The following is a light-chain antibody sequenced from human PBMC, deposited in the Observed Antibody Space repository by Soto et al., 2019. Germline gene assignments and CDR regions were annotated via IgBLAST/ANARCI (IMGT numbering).Light chain of an antibody. CDR1: SSDVGGYNY. CDR3: SSYTSSSTYVV. J-gene: IGLJ2*01. Sequence: QSALTQPASVSGSPGQSITISCTGTSSDVGGYNYVSWYQQHPGKAPKLMIYEVSNRPSGVSNRFSGSKSGNTASLTISGLQAEDEADYYCSSYTSSSTYVVFGRGTQLTVL. V-gene: IGLV2-14*01. CDR2: EVS.